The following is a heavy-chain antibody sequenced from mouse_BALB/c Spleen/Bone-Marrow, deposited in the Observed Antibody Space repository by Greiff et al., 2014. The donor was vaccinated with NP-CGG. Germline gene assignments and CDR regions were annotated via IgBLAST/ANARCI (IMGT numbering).Heavy chain of an antibody. D-gene: IGHD2-14*01. CDR2: INPYNGGT. CDR1: GYSFTVYT. J-gene: IGHJ3*01. Sequence: EVKVVESGPELVKPGASMKISCKASGYSFTVYTMNWVRQSHGKNLEWIGLINPYNGGTIYNQKFKGKATLTVDKSSSTAYMELRRLTAEDSAVYYCARPGRYDGAWFADWGQGTLVTVSA. CDR3: ARPGRYDGAWFAD. V-gene: IGHV1-18*01.